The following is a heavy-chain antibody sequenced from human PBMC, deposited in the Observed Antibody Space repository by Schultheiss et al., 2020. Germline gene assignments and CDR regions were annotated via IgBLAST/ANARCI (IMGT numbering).Heavy chain of an antibody. D-gene: IGHD1-26*01. CDR1: GFTFSSYG. J-gene: IGHJ4*02. Sequence: GGSLRLSCAASGFTFSSYGMHWVRQAPGKGLEWVAVISYDGSNKYYADSVKGRFTISRDNSKNTLYLQMNSLRAEDTAVYYCARPDSGSLDYWGQGTLVTVSS. V-gene: IGHV3-30*03. CDR3: ARPDSGSLDY. CDR2: ISYDGSNK.